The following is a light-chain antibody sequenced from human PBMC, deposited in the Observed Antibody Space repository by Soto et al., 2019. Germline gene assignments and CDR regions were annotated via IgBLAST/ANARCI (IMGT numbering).Light chain of an antibody. V-gene: IGKV3-11*01. CDR3: HQRNSWPLT. J-gene: IGKJ4*01. Sequence: EIVLTQSPATLYLSPGDRATISCRASQSVGTYLAWYQQKPGQAPRLLIFDASHRATGIPARFSGRGSGTDFTLTISSLEPEDFAVYYCHQRNSWPLTFGGGTKVEIK. CDR1: QSVGTY. CDR2: DAS.